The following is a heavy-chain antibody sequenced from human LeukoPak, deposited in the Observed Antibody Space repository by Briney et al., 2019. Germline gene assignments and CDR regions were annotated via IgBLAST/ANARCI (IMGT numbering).Heavy chain of an antibody. CDR3: ARVNPTGYSSR. CDR2: IYHSGST. V-gene: IGHV4-38-2*02. CDR1: GYSISSGYY. D-gene: IGHD6-13*01. Sequence: SETLSLTCTVSGYSISSGYYWGWLRQPPGKGLEWIGSIYHSGSTYYNPSLKSRVTISVDTSKNQFSLKLSSVTAADTAVNYCARVNPTGYSSRWGQGTLVTVSS. J-gene: IGHJ4*02.